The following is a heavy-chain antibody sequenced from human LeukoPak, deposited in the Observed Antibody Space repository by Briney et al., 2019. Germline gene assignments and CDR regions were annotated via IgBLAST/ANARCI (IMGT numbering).Heavy chain of an antibody. D-gene: IGHD5-24*01. CDR3: AKGPFVMATIKEYWFDP. CDR1: GFTFDDYA. CDR2: ISGSGGST. V-gene: IGHV3-23*01. J-gene: IGHJ5*02. Sequence: GGSLRLSCAASGFTFDDYAMHWVRQAPGKGLEWVSAISGSGGSTYYADSVKGRFTISRDNSKNTLYLQMNSLRAEDTAVYYCAKGPFVMATIKEYWFDPWGQGTLVTVSS.